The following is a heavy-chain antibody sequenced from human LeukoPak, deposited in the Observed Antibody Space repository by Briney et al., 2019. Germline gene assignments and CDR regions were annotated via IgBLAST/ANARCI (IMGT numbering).Heavy chain of an antibody. D-gene: IGHD6-19*01. CDR2: IYTSRST. Sequence: PSQTLSLTCTVSGGSISSGSYYWSWIRQPAGKGLEWIGRIYTSRSTNYNPSLKSRVTISVDTSKNQFSLKLSSVTAADTAVYYCARDPSIAVAGIYGMDVWGQGTTVTVSS. V-gene: IGHV4-61*02. J-gene: IGHJ6*02. CDR1: GGSISSGSYY. CDR3: ARDPSIAVAGIYGMDV.